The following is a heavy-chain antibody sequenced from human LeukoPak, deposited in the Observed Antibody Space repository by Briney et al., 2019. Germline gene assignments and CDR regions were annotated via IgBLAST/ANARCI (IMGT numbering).Heavy chain of an antibody. J-gene: IGHJ3*02. CDR1: GFTVSRNY. CDR3: ARDSGNYLDAFDI. D-gene: IGHD1-7*01. CDR2: ISSSSSYI. V-gene: IGHV3-21*01. Sequence: GGSLRLSCAASGFTVSRNYMSWVRQAPGKGLEWVSSISSSSSYIYYADSVKGRFTISRDNAKNSLYLQMNSLRAEDTAVYYCARDSGNYLDAFDIWGQGTMVTVSS.